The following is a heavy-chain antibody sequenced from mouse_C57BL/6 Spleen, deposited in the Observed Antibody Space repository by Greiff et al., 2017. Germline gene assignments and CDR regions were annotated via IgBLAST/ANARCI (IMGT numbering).Heavy chain of an antibody. D-gene: IGHD2-4*01. J-gene: IGHJ3*01. Sequence: QVQLQQPGAELVKPGASVKMSCKASGYTFTSYWITWVKQRPGQGLEWIGGIYPGSGSTNYNEKFKSKATLTVDTSSSTAYMQLSSLTSEDSAVYYCARGDDYVAWFAYWGQGTPVTVSA. CDR1: GYTFTSYW. CDR3: ARGDDYVAWFAY. V-gene: IGHV1-55*01. CDR2: IYPGSGST.